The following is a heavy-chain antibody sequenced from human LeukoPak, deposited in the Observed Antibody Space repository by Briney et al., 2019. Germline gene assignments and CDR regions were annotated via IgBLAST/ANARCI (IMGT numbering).Heavy chain of an antibody. CDR2: IYYSGST. D-gene: IGHD3-10*01. J-gene: IGHJ6*03. Sequence: SETLSLTCSVSGGSISAYYWGWIRQPPGKGLEWIGTIYYSGSTYCNPSLKSRVIISIDTSKNQFSLKLSSVTAADTAVFYCARHKMVRGIGYYYYMDVWGKGTTVTISS. CDR3: ARHKMVRGIGYYYYMDV. V-gene: IGHV4-39*01. CDR1: GGSISAYY.